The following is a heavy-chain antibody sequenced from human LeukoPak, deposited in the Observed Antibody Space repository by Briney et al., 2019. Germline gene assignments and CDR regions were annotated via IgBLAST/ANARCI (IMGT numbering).Heavy chain of an antibody. Sequence: GGSLRLSCAASGFTFSSYAMHWVRQAPGKGLEWVAVISYDGSNKYYADSVKGRFTISRDNAKNSLYLQMNSLRADDTAVYYCARAKFKEAAATDCWGQGTLVTVSS. CDR2: ISYDGSNK. V-gene: IGHV3-30-3*01. CDR1: GFTFSSYA. CDR3: ARAKFKEAAATDC. D-gene: IGHD6-13*01. J-gene: IGHJ4*02.